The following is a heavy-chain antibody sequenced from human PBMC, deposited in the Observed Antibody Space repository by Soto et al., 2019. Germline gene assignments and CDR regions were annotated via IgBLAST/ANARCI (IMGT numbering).Heavy chain of an antibody. CDR2: MSPNSGNT. D-gene: IGHD1-7*01. V-gene: IGHV1-8*01. J-gene: IGHJ5*02. CDR1: GYTFTSYD. CDR3: ARGGDNWNYVVRYNWFDP. Sequence: QVQLVQSGAEVKKPGASVKVSCKASGYTFTSYDINWVRQATGQGLEWMGWMSPNSGNTGYAQKFQGRVTMTRNTSISTAYMELSSLRSEDTAVYYCARGGDNWNYVVRYNWFDPWGQGTLVTVSS.